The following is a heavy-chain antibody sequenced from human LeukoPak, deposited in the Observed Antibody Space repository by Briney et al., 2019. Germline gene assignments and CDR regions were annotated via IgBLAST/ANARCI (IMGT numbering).Heavy chain of an antibody. CDR3: ARDFGLRYFDWFFDY. Sequence: GGSLRLSCAASGFTFSSYAMSWVRQAPGKGLEWVSAISGSGGSTYYADSVKGRFTISRDNAKNSLYLQMNSLRAEDTAVYYCARDFGLRYFDWFFDYWGQGTLVTVSS. J-gene: IGHJ4*02. V-gene: IGHV3-23*01. CDR1: GFTFSSYA. CDR2: ISGSGGST. D-gene: IGHD3-9*01.